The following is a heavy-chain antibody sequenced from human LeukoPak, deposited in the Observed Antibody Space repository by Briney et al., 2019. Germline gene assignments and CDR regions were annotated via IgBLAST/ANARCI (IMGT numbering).Heavy chain of an antibody. CDR2: FHTSGST. V-gene: IGHV4-61*02. J-gene: IGHJ3*02. CDR1: GGSISSGSYY. CDR3: ARDPVSLGAFDI. D-gene: IGHD3-16*01. Sequence: SETLSLTCTVSGGSISSGSYYWSWIRQPAGKGLEWIGRFHTSGSTNYNPSLKSRVTISVDTSKNQFSLKLSSVTAADTAVYYCARDPVSLGAFDIWGQGTMVTVSS.